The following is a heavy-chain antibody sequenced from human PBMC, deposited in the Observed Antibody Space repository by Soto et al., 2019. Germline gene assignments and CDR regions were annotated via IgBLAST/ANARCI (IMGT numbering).Heavy chain of an antibody. V-gene: IGHV1-69*04. CDR1: GGTFSSYT. Sequence: SVKVSCKASGGTFSSYTISWVRQAPGQGLEWMGRIIPILGIANYAQKFQGRVTITADESTSTAYMELSSLRSEDTAVYYCARDSDPGYSSSWFRSDFDYWGQGTLVTVSS. D-gene: IGHD6-13*01. CDR2: IIPILGIA. CDR3: ARDSDPGYSSSWFRSDFDY. J-gene: IGHJ4*02.